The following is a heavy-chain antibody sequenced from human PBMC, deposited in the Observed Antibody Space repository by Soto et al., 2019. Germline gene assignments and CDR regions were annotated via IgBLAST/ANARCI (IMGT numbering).Heavy chain of an antibody. D-gene: IGHD1-7*01. CDR1: GGSISSGNYY. J-gene: IGHJ4*02. CDR2: ISYSGST. CDR3: ATMGTPATGLYYFDY. Sequence: QVQLQESGPGLVKPSQTLSLTCTVSGGSISSGNYYWSWIRQPPGKGLDWIGFISYSGSTYYNASLKSRVTISVDTSKNQFSLNLSFVTAADTAVYYCATMGTPATGLYYFDYWGQGTLVTVSS. V-gene: IGHV4-30-4*01.